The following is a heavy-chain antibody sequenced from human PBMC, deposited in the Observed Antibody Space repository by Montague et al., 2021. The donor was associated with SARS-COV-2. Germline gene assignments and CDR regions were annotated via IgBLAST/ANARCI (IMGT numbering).Heavy chain of an antibody. V-gene: IGHV4-4*09. CDR3: ARRGYYDSAGYHWHLDL. Sequence: SETLSLTCTVSGGSINDHYRSWIRQSPGKGLEWIGYISSNGKTYXNPSLKSRVTLSADASRNVFSLKLDSVTAADTAVYFCARRGYYDSAGYHWHLDLWG. CDR1: GGSINDHY. D-gene: IGHD3-22*01. CDR2: ISSNGKT. J-gene: IGHJ2*01.